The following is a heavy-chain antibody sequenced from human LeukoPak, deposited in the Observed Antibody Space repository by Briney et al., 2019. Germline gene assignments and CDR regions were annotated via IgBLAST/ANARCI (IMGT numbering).Heavy chain of an antibody. CDR3: ARDESLMDV. V-gene: IGHV3-30-3*01. CDR2: ISYDGSNK. CDR1: GFTFSSYA. Sequence: GGSLRLSCAASGFTFSSYAMHWVRQAPGKGLEWVAVISYDGSNKYYADSVKGRFTISRDNSKNTLYLQMNSLRAEDTAVYYCARDESLMDVWGQGTTVTVSS. J-gene: IGHJ6*02.